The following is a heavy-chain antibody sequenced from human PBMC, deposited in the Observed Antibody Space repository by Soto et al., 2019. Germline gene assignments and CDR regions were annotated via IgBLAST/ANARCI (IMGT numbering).Heavy chain of an antibody. CDR2: IYSGGST. CDR3: ARDVGFYYDSSGSAPSFDY. J-gene: IGHJ4*02. CDR1: GFTVSSNY. V-gene: IGHV3-66*01. Sequence: GSLRLSCAASGFTVSSNYMSWFRQVPGKGLEWVSVIYSGGSTYYADSVKGRFTISRDNSKNTLYLQMNSLRAEDTAVYYCARDVGFYYDSSGSAPSFDYWGQGTLVTVS. D-gene: IGHD3-22*01.